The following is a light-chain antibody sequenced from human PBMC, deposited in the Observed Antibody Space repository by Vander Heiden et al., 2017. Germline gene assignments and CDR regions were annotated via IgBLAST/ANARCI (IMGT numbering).Light chain of an antibody. CDR1: QSVLYRSNNKNY. CDR3: QQDYSNPYN. CDR2: WAS. Sequence: IVMTQSPDSLAVSLGETATIHCTSSQSVLYRSNNKNYFAWYQQKPGQPPKVLIYWASIRMPGVPDRFSGSGSATDFTLTISSMQAEDVAVYYCQQDYSNPYNFGQGTNLEIK. V-gene: IGKV4-1*01. J-gene: IGKJ2*01.